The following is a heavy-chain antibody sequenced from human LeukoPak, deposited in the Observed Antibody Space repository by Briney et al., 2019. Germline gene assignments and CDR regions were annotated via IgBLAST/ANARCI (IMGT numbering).Heavy chain of an antibody. Sequence: SETLSLTCTVSGGSISNYYWGWIRQPPGKGLEWIGNIYYSGSTYYKPSLKSRVTISVDTSKNQFSLKLSSVTAADTAVYYCAGLYGSGSYYGYWGQGTLVTVSS. J-gene: IGHJ4*02. V-gene: IGHV4-39*01. D-gene: IGHD3-10*01. CDR1: GGSISNYY. CDR3: AGLYGSGSYYGY. CDR2: IYYSGST.